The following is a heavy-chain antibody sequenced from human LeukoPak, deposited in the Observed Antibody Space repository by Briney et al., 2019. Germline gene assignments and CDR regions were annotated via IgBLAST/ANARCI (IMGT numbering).Heavy chain of an antibody. Sequence: SQTLSFTCTVSGGSISSGGYYWSWIRQHPGKGLEWIGYIYYSGSTYYNPSLKSRVTISVDTSKNQFSLKLSSVTAADTAVYYCARRWLQSQFDYWGQGTLVTVSS. CDR2: IYYSGST. V-gene: IGHV4-31*03. J-gene: IGHJ4*02. CDR1: GGSISSGGYY. CDR3: ARRWLQSQFDY. D-gene: IGHD5-24*01.